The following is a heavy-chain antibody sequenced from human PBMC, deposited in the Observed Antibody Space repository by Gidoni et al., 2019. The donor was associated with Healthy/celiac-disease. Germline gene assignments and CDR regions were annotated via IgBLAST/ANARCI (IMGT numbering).Heavy chain of an antibody. Sequence: QMKLVQSGPEVKKPGTSVKVSCKASGFTFTSSAVQWVRQARGQRLEWIGWIVVGSGNTNYAQKFQERVTITRDMSTSTAYMELSSLRSEDTAVYYCAADLMFITGTTPNWFDPWGQGTLVTVSS. CDR3: AADLMFITGTTPNWFDP. V-gene: IGHV1-58*01. J-gene: IGHJ5*02. CDR2: IVVGSGNT. CDR1: GFTFTSSA. D-gene: IGHD1-7*01.